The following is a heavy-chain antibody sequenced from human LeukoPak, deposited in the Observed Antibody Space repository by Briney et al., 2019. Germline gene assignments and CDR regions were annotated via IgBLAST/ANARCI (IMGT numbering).Heavy chain of an antibody. CDR1: GFTFSSYA. Sequence: GRSLRLSCAASGFTFSSYAMHWVRQAPGKGLEWVAVISYDGSNKYYADSVKGRFTISRDNSKNKLYLQMNSLRAEDTAVYYCARDNRYYYYMDVWGKGTTVTVSS. V-gene: IGHV3-30*04. CDR2: ISYDGSNK. CDR3: ARDNRYYYYMDV. D-gene: IGHD1-14*01. J-gene: IGHJ6*03.